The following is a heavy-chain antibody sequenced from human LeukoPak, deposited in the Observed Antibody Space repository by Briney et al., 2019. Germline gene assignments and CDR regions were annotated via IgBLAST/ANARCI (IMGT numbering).Heavy chain of an antibody. CDR1: GGTSNSHA. V-gene: IGHV1-69*04. CDR2: IIPNLGTT. D-gene: IGHD3-22*01. J-gene: IGHJ4*02. Sequence: SVKVSCKASGGTSNSHAISWVRQAPGQGLEWMGRIIPNLGTTNRTQNFQDRVTLTADKSTNTAYMELTSLTSDDTAVYYCATTNDGGGYQWGDFFDFWGQGTLVTVSS. CDR3: ATTNDGGGYQWGDFFDF.